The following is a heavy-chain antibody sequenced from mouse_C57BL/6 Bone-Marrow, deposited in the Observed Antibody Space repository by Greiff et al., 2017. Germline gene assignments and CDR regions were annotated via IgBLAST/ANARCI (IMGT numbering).Heavy chain of an antibody. CDR3: AREDYDEGDAMDY. CDR1: GYTFTSYW. Sequence: QVQLQQPGAELVMPGASVKLSCKASGYTFTSYWMHWVKQRPGQGLEWIGEIDPSDSYTNYNQKFKGKSTLTVDKSSSTAYMQLSSLTSEDSAVYYCAREDYDEGDAMDYWVQGTSVTVSS. D-gene: IGHD2-4*01. J-gene: IGHJ4*01. CDR2: IDPSDSYT. V-gene: IGHV1-69*01.